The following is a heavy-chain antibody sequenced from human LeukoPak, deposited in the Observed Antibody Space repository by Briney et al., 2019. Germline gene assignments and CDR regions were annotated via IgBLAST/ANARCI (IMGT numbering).Heavy chain of an antibody. CDR2: ISGSGGST. J-gene: IGHJ1*01. V-gene: IGHV3-23*01. CDR3: ARAFYYDFWTGWWH. D-gene: IGHD3-3*01. CDR1: GFTFSSYA. Sequence: GGSLRLSCAASGFTFSSYAMSWVRQAPGKGLEWVSAISGSGGSTYYADSVKGRFTISRDTSKNTVYLQMNSLRAEDTAVYYCARAFYYDFWTGWWHWGQGSLVTVSS.